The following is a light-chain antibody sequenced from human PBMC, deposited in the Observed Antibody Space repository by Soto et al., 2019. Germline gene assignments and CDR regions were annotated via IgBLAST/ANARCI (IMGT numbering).Light chain of an antibody. Sequence: QSVLTQPPSVSGAPGQRVTISCTGSSPNIGAGYDVHWYQQPPGTAPKLLIYGNSNRPSGVPDRFSGSKSGTSASLAITGLQAEDEADYYCQSYDSSLSGYVFGTGTKVTVL. V-gene: IGLV1-40*01. CDR1: SPNIGAGYD. J-gene: IGLJ1*01. CDR2: GNS. CDR3: QSYDSSLSGYV.